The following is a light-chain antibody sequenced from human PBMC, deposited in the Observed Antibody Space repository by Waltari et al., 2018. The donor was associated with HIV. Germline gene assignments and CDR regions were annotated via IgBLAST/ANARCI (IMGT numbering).Light chain of an antibody. CDR2: KDT. Sequence: SYDLTQPPSVSVSPGQTARITCSGNALPQQYAYWYQQKPGQAPVLLIYKDTERPSGIPERFSGSSSGTTVTLTISGVQAEDEADYYCQSADTTGSLYVFGTGTKVTV. V-gene: IGLV3-25*03. CDR1: ALPQQY. CDR3: QSADTTGSLYV. J-gene: IGLJ1*01.